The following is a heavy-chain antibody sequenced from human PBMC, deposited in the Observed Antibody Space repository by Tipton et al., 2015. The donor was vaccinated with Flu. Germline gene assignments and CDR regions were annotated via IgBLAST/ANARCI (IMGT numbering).Heavy chain of an antibody. Sequence: SLRLSCAASRFTFSRDWMSWVRQAPGKGLEWVANIKQDGSEKSYVDSVRGRFTISRDNAKSSLYLQMNSLRAEDTAVYYCARGPTYCGGNCYYYFHYWGQGTLVTVSS. CDR2: IKQDGSEK. CDR1: RFTFSRDW. V-gene: IGHV3-7*01. CDR3: ARGPTYCGGNCYYYFHY. D-gene: IGHD2-21*01. J-gene: IGHJ4*02.